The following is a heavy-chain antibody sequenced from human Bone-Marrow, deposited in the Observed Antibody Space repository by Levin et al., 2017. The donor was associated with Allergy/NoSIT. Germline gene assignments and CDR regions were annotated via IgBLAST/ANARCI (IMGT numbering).Heavy chain of an antibody. V-gene: IGHV1-2*02. D-gene: IGHD2-15*01. CDR3: ARGTWGVVVAATEYYFDY. CDR2: INPNSGGT. Sequence: ASVKVSCKASGYTFTGYYMHWVRQAPGQGLEWMGWINPNSGGTNYAQKFQGRVTMTRDTSISTAYMELSRLRSDDTAVYYCARGTWGVVVAATEYYFDYWGQGTLVTVSS. CDR1: GYTFTGYY. J-gene: IGHJ4*02.